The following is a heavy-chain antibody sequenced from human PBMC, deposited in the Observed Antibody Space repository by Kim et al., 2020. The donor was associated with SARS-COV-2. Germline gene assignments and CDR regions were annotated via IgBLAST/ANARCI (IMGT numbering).Heavy chain of an antibody. D-gene: IGHD6-19*01. J-gene: IGHJ4*02. Sequence: NYAQKFQGRVTITADESTSTAYMELSSLRSEDTAVYYCARVAVAGTAFDYWGQGTLVTVSS. CDR3: ARVAVAGTAFDY. V-gene: IGHV1-69*01.